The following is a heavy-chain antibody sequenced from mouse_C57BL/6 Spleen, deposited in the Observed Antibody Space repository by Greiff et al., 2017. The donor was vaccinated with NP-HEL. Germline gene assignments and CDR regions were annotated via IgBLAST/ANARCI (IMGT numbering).Heavy chain of an antibody. CDR2: LSYDGSN. D-gene: IGHD4-1*01. CDR3: ARLGRLSMDY. Sequence: EVQLQESGPGLVKPSQSLSLTCSVTGYSITSGYYWNWIRQFPGNNLEWMGYLSYDGSNNYNPSLKNRISITRDTSKNQFFLKLNSVTTEDTATYYCARLGRLSMDYWGQGTSVTVSS. V-gene: IGHV3-6*01. J-gene: IGHJ4*01. CDR1: GYSITSGYY.